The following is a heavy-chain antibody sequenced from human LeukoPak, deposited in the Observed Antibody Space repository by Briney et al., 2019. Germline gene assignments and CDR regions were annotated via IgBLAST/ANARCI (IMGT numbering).Heavy chain of an antibody. V-gene: IGHV1-69*04. CDR2: IIPILGIA. J-gene: IGHJ6*02. Sequence: ASVKVSCKASGGTFSSYAINWVRQAPGQGLEWMGRIIPILGIANYAQKFQGRVTITADKSTSTAYMELSSLRSEDTAVYYCARDLPGDVWGQGTTVTVSS. CDR3: ARDLPGDV. CDR1: GGTFSSYA.